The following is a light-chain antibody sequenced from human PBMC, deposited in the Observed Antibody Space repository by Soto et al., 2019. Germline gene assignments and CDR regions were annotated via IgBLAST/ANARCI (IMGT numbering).Light chain of an antibody. CDR2: EVT. CDR1: SGDIGSYNR. CDR3: SSYTNINTRACV. Sequence: QSALTQPASVSGSPGQSITISCTGTSGDIGSYNRVSWYQQHPGKAPKLIIYEVTDRPSGVSNRFSGSKSGNTASLIISGLQAEDEAEYYCSSYTNINTRACVFGTGTNLTVL. J-gene: IGLJ1*01. V-gene: IGLV2-14*01.